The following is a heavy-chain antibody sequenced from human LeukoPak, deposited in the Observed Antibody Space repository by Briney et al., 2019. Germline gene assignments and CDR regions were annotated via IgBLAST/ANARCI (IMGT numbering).Heavy chain of an antibody. CDR2: LNQDGSVQ. D-gene: IGHD3-3*01. Sequence: GGSLRLSCVGSGFTFSHYFMTWYRQAPGKGLEWVANLNQDGSVQLYGDSVRGRFTISRDNSRNTLFLQMNSLRPEDTAVYYCAKDRAVGSAIYDFDYWGQGNLVTVSS. CDR3: AKDRAVGSAIYDFDY. CDR1: GFTFSHYF. J-gene: IGHJ4*02. V-gene: IGHV3-7*01.